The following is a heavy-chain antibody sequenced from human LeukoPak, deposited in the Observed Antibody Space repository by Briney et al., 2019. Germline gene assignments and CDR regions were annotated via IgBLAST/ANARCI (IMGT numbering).Heavy chain of an antibody. V-gene: IGHV4-61*02. D-gene: IGHD3-9*01. CDR1: GGSISSTTHY. J-gene: IGHJ3*02. Sequence: SSQTLSLTCTVSGGSISSTTHYWSWIRQPVGKGLEWIGRIHASGTTNYNPSLKSRITISVDTSKNQFSLKLSSVTAADTAVYYCARDFDSPLAFDIWGQGTMVTVSS. CDR3: ARDFDSPLAFDI. CDR2: IHASGTT.